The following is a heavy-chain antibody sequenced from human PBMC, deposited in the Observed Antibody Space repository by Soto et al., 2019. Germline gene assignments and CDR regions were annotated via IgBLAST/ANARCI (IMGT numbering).Heavy chain of an antibody. CDR3: ARVPGRL. CDR2: VYSGGAT. CDR1: GFSVSRNY. J-gene: IGHJ4*02. Sequence: QLVETGGGLIQPGTSLTLSCAASGFSVSRNYMTWVRQAPGKGLEWVSFVYSGGATFYADSVKGRFILSRDDSQNTMYLQMQNLRAEDTAVYYCARVPGRLWGRGTLVTVAS. D-gene: IGHD3-10*01. V-gene: IGHV3-53*02.